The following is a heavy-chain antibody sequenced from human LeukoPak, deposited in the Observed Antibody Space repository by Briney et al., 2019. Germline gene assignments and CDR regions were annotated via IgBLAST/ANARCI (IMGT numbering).Heavy chain of an antibody. CDR1: GFTISNHY. CDR2: IKQDGSDK. V-gene: IGHV3-7*01. CDR3: ARESVVSGMIDDACDI. Sequence: GGSLRLSCVASGFTISNHYMTWVRQAPGKGLEWVANIKQDGSDKHYGDSVKGRFTISRDNARNSLYLQMNSLRAEDTAVYYCARESVVSGMIDDACDIWGQGTMVIVSS. D-gene: IGHD1-26*01. J-gene: IGHJ3*02.